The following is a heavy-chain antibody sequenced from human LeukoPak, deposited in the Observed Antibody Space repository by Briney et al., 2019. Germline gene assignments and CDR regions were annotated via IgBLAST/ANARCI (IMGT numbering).Heavy chain of an antibody. CDR3: ARVVVVPAAIAP. Sequence: GGSLRLSCAASGFTFSSYAMSWVRQAPGKGLEGVSAISGSGGSTYYADSVKGRFTISRDNSKNTLYLQMNSLRAEDTAVYSCARVVVVPAAIAPWGQGTLVTVSS. J-gene: IGHJ5*02. CDR1: GFTFSSYA. D-gene: IGHD2-2*01. CDR2: ISGSGGST. V-gene: IGHV3-23*01.